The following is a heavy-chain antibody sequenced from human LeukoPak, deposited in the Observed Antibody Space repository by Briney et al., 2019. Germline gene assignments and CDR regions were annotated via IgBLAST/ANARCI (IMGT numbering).Heavy chain of an antibody. CDR1: GFPFSIYC. Sequence: PGGSLRLSCAASGFPFSIYCMDWVRHAPGKGLVWGAHIDTAGSPSNYADSVKGRFTISRDNAKNTLYLQMNSLGGEDTAVYYCATGAKWGPSLFDYWGQGNLVTVSS. CDR3: ATGAKWGPSLFDY. V-gene: IGHV3-74*01. D-gene: IGHD7-27*01. CDR2: IDTAGSPS. J-gene: IGHJ4*02.